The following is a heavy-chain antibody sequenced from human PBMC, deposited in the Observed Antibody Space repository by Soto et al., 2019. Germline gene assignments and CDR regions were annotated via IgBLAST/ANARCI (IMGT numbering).Heavy chain of an antibody. CDR2: IDYSGIT. J-gene: IGHJ4*02. V-gene: IGHV4-59*01. Sequence: QVQLQESGPGLVKPSESLSLTCAVSGGSISSYYWSWIRQPPGKGLEWIGYIDYSGITNYNPSLKSRVTISVDTSKNQFSLKLTSVTAADTDVYYCARSRYTSGWWTPPFDYWGQGTLVTVSS. CDR1: GGSISSYY. D-gene: IGHD6-19*01. CDR3: ARSRYTSGWWTPPFDY.